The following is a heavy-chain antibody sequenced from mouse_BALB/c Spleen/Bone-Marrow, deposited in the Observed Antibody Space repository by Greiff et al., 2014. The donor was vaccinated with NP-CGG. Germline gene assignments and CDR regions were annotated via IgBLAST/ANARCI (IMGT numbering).Heavy chain of an antibody. CDR1: GYTFTSYY. CDR2: IYPGNLNT. D-gene: IGHD4-1*01. J-gene: IGHJ2*01. V-gene: IGHV1S56*01. CDR3: AREANWNFDY. Sequence: QVQLQQSGPELVKPGASVRISCKASGYTFTSYYIHWVKQKPGQGLEWIGWIYPGNLNTKYNEKFKGEATLTADKSSSTAYMQLSSLTSEDSAVYFCAREANWNFDYWGQGTTLTVSS.